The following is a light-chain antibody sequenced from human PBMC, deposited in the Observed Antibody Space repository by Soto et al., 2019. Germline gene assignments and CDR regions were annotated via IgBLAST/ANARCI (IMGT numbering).Light chain of an antibody. J-gene: IGKJ1*01. CDR1: ESVSSN. Sequence: EIVMTQSPATLSVSPGERAALSCRASESVSSNLAWYQQKPGHAPRLLIYDASTRATGLPARFSGSGSGTESTLTISSVQSEDFGVYYCQHRGTFGQGTTVEIK. CDR3: QHRGT. CDR2: DAS. V-gene: IGKV3-15*01.